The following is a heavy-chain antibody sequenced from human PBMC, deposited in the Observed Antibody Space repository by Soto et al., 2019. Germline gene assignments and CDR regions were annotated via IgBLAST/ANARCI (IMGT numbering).Heavy chain of an antibody. CDR1: GFTFSSYG. V-gene: IGHV3-33*01. J-gene: IGHJ4*02. CDR3: AREGTVTTGFDY. Sequence: QVQLVESGGGVVQPGRSLRLSCAASGFTFSSYGMHWVRQAPGKGLEWVAVIWYDGSNKYYADSVKGRFTISRDNSKNTLYLQMNSLRAEDTAVYYCAREGTVTTGFDYWGQGTLVTVSS. D-gene: IGHD4-17*01. CDR2: IWYDGSNK.